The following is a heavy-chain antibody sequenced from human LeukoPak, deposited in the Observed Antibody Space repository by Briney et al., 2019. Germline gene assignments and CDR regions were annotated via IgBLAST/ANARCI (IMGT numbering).Heavy chain of an antibody. V-gene: IGHV3-7*01. J-gene: IGHJ4*02. CDR2: IKQDGSEK. D-gene: IGHD6-13*01. CDR3: ARAKPSGYSSSWDGWGY. CDR1: GFTFSSYA. Sequence: GGSLRLSCAASGFTFSSYAMSWVRQAPGKGLEWVANIKQDGSEKYYVDSVKGRFTISRDNAKNSLYLQMNSLRAEDTAVYYCARAKPSGYSSSWDGWGYWGQGTLVTVSS.